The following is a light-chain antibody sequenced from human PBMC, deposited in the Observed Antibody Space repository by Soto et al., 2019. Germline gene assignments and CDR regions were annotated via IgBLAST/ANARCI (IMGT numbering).Light chain of an antibody. Sequence: QSALTQPRSVSGSPGQSVTIRCTGTSXDVGRYNLVSWYQQHPGEVPKLIMYYVSQRPFGVPDRFSGSKSGDTASLTISGLQGDDEADFSCCSYAGSFSWLFGGGTKVTVL. CDR2: YVS. CDR1: SXDVGRYNL. V-gene: IGLV2-11*01. J-gene: IGLJ3*02. CDR3: CSYAGSFSWL.